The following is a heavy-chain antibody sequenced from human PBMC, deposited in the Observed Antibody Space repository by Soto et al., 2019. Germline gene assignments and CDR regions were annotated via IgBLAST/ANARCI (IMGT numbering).Heavy chain of an antibody. CDR2: ISSSSSYI. CDR3: ARDTGALTYYYDSSGGYYGMDV. D-gene: IGHD3-22*01. V-gene: IGHV3-21*01. Sequence: EVQLVESGGGLVKPGGSLRLSCAASGFTFSSYSMNWVRQAPGKGLEWVSSISSSSSYIYYADSVKGRFTISRDNAKNALYLQMNSLRAEDTAVYYCARDTGALTYYYDSSGGYYGMDVCGQGTTLTVSS. CDR1: GFTFSSYS. J-gene: IGHJ6*02.